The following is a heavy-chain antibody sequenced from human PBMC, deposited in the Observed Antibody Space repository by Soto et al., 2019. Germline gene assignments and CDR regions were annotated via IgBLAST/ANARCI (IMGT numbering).Heavy chain of an antibody. CDR2: LWSNGITR. V-gene: IGHV3-33*01. D-gene: IGHD2-8*02. CDR1: GFSLSRYG. Sequence: QVQVVESGGGVVQPGGSLRLSCTASGFSLSRYGLHWIRQAPGKGLEWVAGLWSNGITRSYADSVKGRFTISRDTSENMLYLQMNSLGAEDTAVYYCARDLSYWSLRIDHWGQGTLVTVSS. CDR3: ARDLSYWSLRIDH. J-gene: IGHJ4*02.